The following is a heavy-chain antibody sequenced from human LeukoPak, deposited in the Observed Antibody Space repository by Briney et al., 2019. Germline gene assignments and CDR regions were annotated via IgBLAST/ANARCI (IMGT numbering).Heavy chain of an antibody. D-gene: IGHD2-15*01. Sequence: ASVKVSCKASGYTFTGYYMHWVRQAPGQGLEWIGWINPNSGGTNYAQKFQGRVTMTRDTSISTAYMELSRLRSDDTAVYYCARRYCSGGSCYTALDYWGQGTLVTVSS. CDR1: GYTFTGYY. CDR3: ARRYCSGGSCYTALDY. V-gene: IGHV1-2*02. CDR2: INPNSGGT. J-gene: IGHJ4*02.